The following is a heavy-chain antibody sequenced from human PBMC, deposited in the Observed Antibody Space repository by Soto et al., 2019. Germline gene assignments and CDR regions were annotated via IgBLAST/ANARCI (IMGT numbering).Heavy chain of an antibody. V-gene: IGHV3-23*01. J-gene: IGHJ4*02. CDR1: GFTFSSYA. D-gene: IGHD6-19*01. CDR2: ISVSGGST. CDR3: AKPNSSGWSPFDY. Sequence: HPGGSLRLSCAASGFTFSSYAMIWVRQAPGKGLEWVSAISVSGGSTYYADSVKGRFTISRDNSKNTLYLQMNSLRAEDTAVYYCAKPNSSGWSPFDYWGQGTLVTV.